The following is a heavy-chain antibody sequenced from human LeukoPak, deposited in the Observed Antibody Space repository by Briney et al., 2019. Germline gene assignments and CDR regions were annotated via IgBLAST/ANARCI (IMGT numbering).Heavy chain of an antibody. V-gene: IGHV3-30-3*01. J-gene: IGHJ4*02. CDR3: ARGWAITTPDY. CDR2: ISYDGSNK. Sequence: GGSLRLSCAASRFTFSSYAMHWVRQAPAKGLEWVAVISYDGSNKYYADSVKGRFTISRDNSKNTLYLQMNSLRAEDTAVYYCARGWAITTPDYWGQGTLVTVSS. D-gene: IGHD3-22*01. CDR1: RFTFSSYA.